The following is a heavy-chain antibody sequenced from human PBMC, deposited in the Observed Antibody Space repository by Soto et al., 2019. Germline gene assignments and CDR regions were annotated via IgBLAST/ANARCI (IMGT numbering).Heavy chain of an antibody. CDR2: VIPFLDIT. J-gene: IGHJ4*02. CDR3: XXXXXXXNWPNFDS. CDR1: GGTFSIYT. V-gene: IGHV1-69*02. D-gene: IGHD1-1*01. Sequence: QVQLVQSGSEVKKPGSSVRVSCKASGGTFSIYTISWVRQAPGQGLEWMGRVIPFLDITSYSHRFQGRVTXXXXXXXXXXXXXXXXXXXXXXXXXXCXXXXXXXNWPNFDSWGPGTLVTVSS.